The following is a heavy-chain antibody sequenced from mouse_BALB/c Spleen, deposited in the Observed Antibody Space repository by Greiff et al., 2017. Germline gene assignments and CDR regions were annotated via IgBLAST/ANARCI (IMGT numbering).Heavy chain of an antibody. J-gene: IGHJ3*01. V-gene: IGHV1-12*01. CDR2: IYPGNGDT. Sequence: LQQSGAELVKPGASVKMSCKASGYTFTSYNMHWVKQTPGQGLEWIGAIYPGNGDTSYNQKFKGKATLTADKSSSTAYMQLSSLTSEDSAVYYCATLYYYGSRFAYWGQGTLVTVSA. CDR3: ATLYYYGSRFAY. D-gene: IGHD1-1*01. CDR1: GYTFTSYN.